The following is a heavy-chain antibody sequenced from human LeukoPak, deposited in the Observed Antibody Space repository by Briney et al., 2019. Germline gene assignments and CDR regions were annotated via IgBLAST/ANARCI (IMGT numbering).Heavy chain of an antibody. CDR3: AKEFIPESSGYDAFHI. CDR1: GFSFSTYE. Sequence: GGSLRLSCAASGFSFSTYEMDWVRQAPGKGLEWVAYISSGGGTIYYADSVRGRFTISRDNAKNSLYLQMNSLGAEDTAVYYCAKEFIPESSGYDAFHIWGPGTMVTVSS. CDR2: ISSGGGTI. J-gene: IGHJ3*02. D-gene: IGHD3-22*01. V-gene: IGHV3-48*03.